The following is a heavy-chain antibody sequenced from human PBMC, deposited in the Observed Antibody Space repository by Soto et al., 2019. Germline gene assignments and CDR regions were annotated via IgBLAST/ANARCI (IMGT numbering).Heavy chain of an antibody. CDR3: ARAYTWDEGYFDY. V-gene: IGHV3-53*01. J-gene: IGHJ4*02. CDR1: GLTVSSNY. CDR2: IYSGGST. D-gene: IGHD1-26*01. Sequence: DVQLVESGGHLIQPGGSLRLSCAASGLTVSSNYMTWVRQAPGQGLEWVSVIYSGGSTYYADSVKGRFAISRDNSRNTGDLQMDSLRAEDTAVYYWARAYTWDEGYFDYWGRRTLVTVSA.